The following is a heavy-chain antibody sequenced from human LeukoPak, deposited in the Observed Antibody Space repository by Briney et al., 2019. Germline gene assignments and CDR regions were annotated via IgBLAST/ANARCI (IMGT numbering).Heavy chain of an antibody. D-gene: IGHD6-19*01. CDR2: ISSSGSTI. CDR3: ARDSKAIAVAGTDY. J-gene: IGHJ4*02. V-gene: IGHV3-48*04. Sequence: GGSLRLSCTASGFTFSNYWMHRVRQAPGKGLEWVSYISSSGSTIYYADSVKGRFTISRDNAKNSLYLQMNSLRAEDTAVYYCARDSKAIAVAGTDYWGQGTLVTVSS. CDR1: GFTFSNYW.